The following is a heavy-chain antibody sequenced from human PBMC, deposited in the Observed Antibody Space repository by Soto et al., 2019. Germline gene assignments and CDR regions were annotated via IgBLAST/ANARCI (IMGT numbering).Heavy chain of an antibody. CDR2: IYYSGST. V-gene: IGHV4-30-4*01. D-gene: IGHD5-18*01. Sequence: VQLQESGPGLVKPSQTLSLTCTVSGGSISSGDYYWSWIRQPPGKGLEWIGYIYYSGSTYYNPSLKSRVTISVDTSKNQFSLKLSSMTAADTAVYYCARGSDTAMVEYYFDYWGQGTLVTVSS. CDR1: GGSISSGDYY. J-gene: IGHJ4*02. CDR3: ARGSDTAMVEYYFDY.